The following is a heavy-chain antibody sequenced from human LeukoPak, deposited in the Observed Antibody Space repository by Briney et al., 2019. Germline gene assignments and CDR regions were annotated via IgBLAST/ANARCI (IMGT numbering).Heavy chain of an antibody. Sequence: PSETLSLTCAVYGGSFSGYYWSWIRQPPGKGLEWIGEINHSGSTNYNPSLKSRVTISVDTSKNQFSLKLSSVTAADTAVYYCAAACSSTSCYHPFDYWGQGTLVTVSS. CDR2: INHSGST. CDR3: AAACSSTSCYHPFDY. D-gene: IGHD2-2*01. V-gene: IGHV4-34*01. J-gene: IGHJ4*02. CDR1: GGSFSGYY.